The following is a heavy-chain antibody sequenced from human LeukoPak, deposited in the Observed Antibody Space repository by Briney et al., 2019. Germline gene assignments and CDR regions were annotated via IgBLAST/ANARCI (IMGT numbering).Heavy chain of an antibody. CDR2: ISGSGGST. CDR3: AKEGYDSSGYYYGYDAFDI. Sequence: GGSLRLSCAASGFTFSSYAMSWVRQAPGKGLEWVSAISGSGGSTYYADSVKGRFTISRDNSKNTLYLQMNSLRAEDTAVYYCAKEGYDSSGYYYGYDAFDIWGQGTMVTVSS. V-gene: IGHV3-23*01. D-gene: IGHD3-22*01. CDR1: GFTFSSYA. J-gene: IGHJ3*02.